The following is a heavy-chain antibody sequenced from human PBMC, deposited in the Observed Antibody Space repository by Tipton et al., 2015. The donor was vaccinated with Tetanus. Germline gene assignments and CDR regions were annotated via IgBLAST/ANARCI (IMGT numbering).Heavy chain of an antibody. D-gene: IGHD2/OR15-2a*01. CDR1: GGSVRSGDYS. CDR2: IQNDGGET. V-gene: IGHV3-7*03. Sequence: SLRLSCTVSGGSVRSGDYSWNWVRQAPGKGLEWVANIQNDGGETYHLESVRGRFTISRDNGKNSVYLQMNSLRPEDTAVYYCARLQYRTFHSASGYWGQGTLVTVSS. J-gene: IGHJ4*02. CDR3: ARLQYRTFHSASGY.